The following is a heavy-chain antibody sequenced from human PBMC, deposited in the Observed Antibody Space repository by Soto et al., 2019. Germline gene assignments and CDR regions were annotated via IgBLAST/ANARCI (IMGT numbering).Heavy chain of an antibody. J-gene: IGHJ6*02. CDR1: GGSFSGYY. CDR2: INHSGST. Sequence: PSETLSLTCAVYGGSFSGYYWSWIRQPPGKGLEWIGEINHSGSTSYNPSLKSRVTISVDTSKNQFSLKLSSVTAADTAVYYCAGSNETGGGYYYYGMDVWGQGTTVTVSS. D-gene: IGHD4-4*01. CDR3: AGSNETGGGYYYYGMDV. V-gene: IGHV4-34*01.